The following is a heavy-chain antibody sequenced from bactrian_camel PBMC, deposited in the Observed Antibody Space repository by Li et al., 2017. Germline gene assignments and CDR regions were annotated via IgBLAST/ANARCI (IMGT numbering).Heavy chain of an antibody. D-gene: IGHD1*01. CDR1: GYTYDTYC. CDR2: IGSDGDT. V-gene: IGHV3S55*01. Sequence: VESGGGSVQAGGSLRLSCAARGYTYDTYCMAWWRQVPGKEREGIAVIGSDGDTAYAESLKDRFTISVDNAKNTLYLQMNSLKPEDTAMYYCGADFPCLTSIAYGLAGNFRSWGQGTQVTVS. CDR3: GADFPCLTSIAYGLAGNFRS. J-gene: IGHJ6*01.